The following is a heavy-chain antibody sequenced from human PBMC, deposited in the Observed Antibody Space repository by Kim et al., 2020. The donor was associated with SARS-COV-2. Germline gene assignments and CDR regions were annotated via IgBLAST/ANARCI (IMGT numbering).Heavy chain of an antibody. CDR2: IKQDGSEK. CDR3: AREQIQLWDPPVDY. J-gene: IGHJ4*02. V-gene: IGHV3-7*01. CDR1: GFTFSSYW. Sequence: GGSLRLSCAASGFTFSSYWMSWVRQAPGKGLEWVANIKQDGSEKYYVDSVKGRFTISRDNAKNSLYLQMNSLRAEDTAVYYCAREQIQLWDPPVDYWGQGTLVTVSS. D-gene: IGHD5-18*01.